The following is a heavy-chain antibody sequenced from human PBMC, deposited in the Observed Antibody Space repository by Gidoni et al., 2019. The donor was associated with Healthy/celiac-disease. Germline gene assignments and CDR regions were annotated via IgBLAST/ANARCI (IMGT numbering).Heavy chain of an antibody. CDR3: ARDPSPTMIVVAYDY. J-gene: IGHJ4*02. CDR2: INAGNGNT. D-gene: IGHD3-22*01. CDR1: GYTFTSYA. V-gene: IGHV1-3*01. Sequence: QVQLVQSGAEVKKPGASVKVSCKASGYTFTSYAMHWVRQAPGQRLEWMGWINAGNGNTKYSQKFQGRVTITRDTSASTAYMELSSLRSEDTAVYYCARDPSPTMIVVAYDYWGQGTLVTVSS.